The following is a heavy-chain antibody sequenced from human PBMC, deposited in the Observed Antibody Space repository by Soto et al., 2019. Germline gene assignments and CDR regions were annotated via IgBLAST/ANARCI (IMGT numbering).Heavy chain of an antibody. D-gene: IGHD2-21*02. Sequence: EVLLVESGGGFVQSGGSLRLSCAASGFTFSSFAMSWVRQAPDKGLEWVSVISGSRDSTHYADSVKGRFVISRDNSENTLSLQMNSLRDEDTATYYCARDLGDCGGDGCPRGWYFEFWGRGALVSVYS. V-gene: IGHV3-23*04. J-gene: IGHJ2*01. CDR1: GFTFSSFA. CDR3: ARDLGDCGGDGCPRGWYFEF. CDR2: ISGSRDST.